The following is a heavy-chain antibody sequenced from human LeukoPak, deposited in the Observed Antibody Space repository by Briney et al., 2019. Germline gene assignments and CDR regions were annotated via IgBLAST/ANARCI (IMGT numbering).Heavy chain of an antibody. CDR2: IYSGGST. Sequence: QTGGSLRLSCAASEFSVGSNYMTWVRQAPGKGLEWVSLIYSGGSTYYADSVKGRFTISRDNSKNTLYLQMNSLRAEDTAVYYCAKDQWGYYDILTGYYPLDYWGQGTLVTVSS. J-gene: IGHJ4*02. V-gene: IGHV3-66*01. CDR1: EFSVGSNY. D-gene: IGHD3-9*01. CDR3: AKDQWGYYDILTGYYPLDY.